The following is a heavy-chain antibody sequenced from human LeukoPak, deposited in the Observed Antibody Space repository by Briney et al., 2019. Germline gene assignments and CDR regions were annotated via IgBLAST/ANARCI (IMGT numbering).Heavy chain of an antibody. CDR2: IYYSGST. V-gene: IGHV4-59*08. CDR1: GGSISSYY. Sequence: SETLSLTCTVSGGSISSYYWSWIRQPPGKGLEWIGYIYYSGSTNYNPSLKSQVTISVDTSKNQFSLKLSSVTAADTAVYYCARGVVAAYYYYYGMDVWGQGTTVTVSS. CDR3: ARGVVAAYYYYYGMDV. J-gene: IGHJ6*02. D-gene: IGHD2-15*01.